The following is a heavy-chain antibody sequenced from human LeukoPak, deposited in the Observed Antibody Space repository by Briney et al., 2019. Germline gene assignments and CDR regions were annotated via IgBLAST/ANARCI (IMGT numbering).Heavy chain of an antibody. CDR3: ARVIGSYGDSAY. J-gene: IGHJ4*02. CDR2: ISSSSSST. D-gene: IGHD4-17*01. V-gene: IGHV3-48*04. Sequence: AGGSLRLSCAVSGITLSNYGMNWVRQAPGKGLEWISYISSSSSSTYYADSVKGRFTISRDNAKNSLYLQMNSLRAEDTAVYYCARVIGSYGDSAYWGQGTLVTVSS. CDR1: GITLSNYG.